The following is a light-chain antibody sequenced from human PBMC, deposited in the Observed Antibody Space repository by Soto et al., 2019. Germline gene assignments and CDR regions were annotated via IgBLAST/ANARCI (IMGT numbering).Light chain of an antibody. CDR1: QSISSSY. J-gene: IGKJ1*01. V-gene: IGKV3-20*01. CDR2: GPS. CDR3: QQYDSSPRT. Sequence: EIVLTQSPGTLSLSPGERATLSCRASQSISSSYLAWYQQKPGQAPRLLIYGPSSRATGIPDRFSGSGSGTDFTLTINRXEPEDFAVYYCQQYDSSPRTFGQGTKVE.